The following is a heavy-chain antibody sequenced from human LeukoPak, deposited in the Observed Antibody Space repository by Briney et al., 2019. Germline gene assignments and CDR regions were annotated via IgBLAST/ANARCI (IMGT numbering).Heavy chain of an antibody. CDR2: IKSKTDGGTT. Sequence: GGPLELSCEPSEFPSRNAWISWVGRAPGKGLEWVGRIKSKTDGGTTDYAAPVKGRFTISRDDSKNTLYLQMNSLKTEDTAVYYCTTFDIWGQGTMVTVSS. J-gene: IGHJ3*02. CDR3: TTFDI. V-gene: IGHV3-15*01. CDR1: EFPSRNAW.